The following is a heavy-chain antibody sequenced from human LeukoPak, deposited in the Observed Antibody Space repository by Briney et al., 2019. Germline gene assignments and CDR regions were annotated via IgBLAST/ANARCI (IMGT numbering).Heavy chain of an antibody. CDR3: AKHGDTAMWLDY. V-gene: IGHV3-23*01. CDR2: ISGSGGSI. J-gene: IGHJ4*02. Sequence: SGGSLRLSCAASGFTLSSYSMNWVRQAPGKGLEWVSGISGSGGSIYYADSVKGRFTISRDSSKNTPNLQMNSLRAEDTAVYYCAKHGDTAMWLDYWGQGTLVTVSS. D-gene: IGHD5-18*01. CDR1: GFTLSSYS.